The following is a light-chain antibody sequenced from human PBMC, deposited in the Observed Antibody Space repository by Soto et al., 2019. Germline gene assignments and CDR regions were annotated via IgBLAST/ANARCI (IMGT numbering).Light chain of an antibody. V-gene: IGLV4-69*01. Sequence: QLVLTQSPSASASLGASVKLTCTLSSGHSSYAIAWHQQQPEQGPRYLMKLNSDGSHSKGDGIPDRFSGSSSGTERYLTISSLQSEDEADYYCQTWGTGIEVVFGGGTKLTVL. CDR1: SGHSSYA. CDR2: LNSDGSH. CDR3: QTWGTGIEVV. J-gene: IGLJ2*01.